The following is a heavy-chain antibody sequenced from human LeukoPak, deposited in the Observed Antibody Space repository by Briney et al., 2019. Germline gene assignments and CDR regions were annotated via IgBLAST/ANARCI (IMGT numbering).Heavy chain of an antibody. CDR3: AREKVTTYAFDI. D-gene: IGHD4-17*01. J-gene: IGHJ3*02. CDR1: GGSISSGDYY. CDR2: IYYSGST. V-gene: IGHV4-30-4*01. Sequence: SETLSLTCTVSGGSISSGDYYWSWIRQPPGKGLEWIGYIYYSGSTYYNPSLKSRVTILVDTSKNQFSLKLSSVTAADTAVYYCAREKVTTYAFDIWGQGTMVTVSS.